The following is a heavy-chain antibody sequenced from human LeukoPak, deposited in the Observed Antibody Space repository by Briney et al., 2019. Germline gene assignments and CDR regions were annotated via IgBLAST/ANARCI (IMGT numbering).Heavy chain of an antibody. D-gene: IGHD6-19*01. CDR2: ISSGSTI. CDR1: GFTFSSYE. V-gene: IGHV3-48*03. CDR3: ARESIAVAGAPFDY. J-gene: IGHJ4*02. Sequence: GGSLRLSCAASGFTFSSYEMNWVRQAPGKGLEWVSYISSGSTIYDADSVKGRFTISRDNAKNSLYLQMNSLRAEDTAVYYCARESIAVAGAPFDYRGQGTLVTVSS.